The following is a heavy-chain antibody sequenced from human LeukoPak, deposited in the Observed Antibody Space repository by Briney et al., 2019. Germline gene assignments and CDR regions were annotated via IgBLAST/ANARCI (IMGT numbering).Heavy chain of an antibody. CDR2: IYHSGST. V-gene: IGHV4-38-2*01. Sequence: PSETLSLTCAVSGYSITSGYYRSWIRQPPGKGLEWIGNIYHSGSTYYNASLKVRVTISVVTSKDQFSLKLSSVTAADTAVYYCARRYSNYFFDYWGQGTLVTVSS. D-gene: IGHD4-11*01. J-gene: IGHJ4*02. CDR1: GYSITSGYY. CDR3: ARRYSNYFFDY.